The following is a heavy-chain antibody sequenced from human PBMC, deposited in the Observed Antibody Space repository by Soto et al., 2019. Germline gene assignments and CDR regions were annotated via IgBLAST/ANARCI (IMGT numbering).Heavy chain of an antibody. D-gene: IGHD2-15*01. V-gene: IGHV1-69*02. CDR3: ARAGYCSGGSCYSPYYYYGMDV. CDR1: GGTFSSYT. J-gene: IGHJ6*02. Sequence: QVQLVQSGAEVKKPGSSVKVSCKASGGTFSSYTISWVRQAPGQGLEWMGRIIPILGIANYAQKFQGRVTITADKSTSTAYMELSSLRSEDTAVYYCARAGYCSGGSCYSPYYYYGMDVWGQGTTVTVSS. CDR2: IIPILGIA.